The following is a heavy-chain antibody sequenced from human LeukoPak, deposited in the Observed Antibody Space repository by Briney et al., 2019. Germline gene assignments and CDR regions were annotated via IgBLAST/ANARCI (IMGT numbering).Heavy chain of an antibody. Sequence: SVKVSCKASGYTFTSYYMHWVRQAPGQGLEWMGGIIPIFGTANYAQKFQGRVTITADESTSTAYMELSSLRSEDTAVYYCARGVRAAAVGPPDYWGQGTLVTVSS. J-gene: IGHJ4*02. D-gene: IGHD6-13*01. CDR1: GYTFTSYY. CDR3: ARGVRAAAVGPPDY. CDR2: IIPIFGTA. V-gene: IGHV1-69*13.